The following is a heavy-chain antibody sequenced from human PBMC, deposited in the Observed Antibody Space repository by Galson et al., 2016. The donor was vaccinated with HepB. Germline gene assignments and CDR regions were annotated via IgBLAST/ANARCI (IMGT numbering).Heavy chain of an antibody. CDR1: GGTFSSYA. CDR2: IIPIFGTA. J-gene: IGHJ4*02. CDR3: AREWELLRGPFDY. V-gene: IGHV1-69*13. D-gene: IGHD1-26*01. Sequence: SVKVSCKASGGTFSSYAISWVRQAPGQGLEWMGGIIPIFGTANYAQKFQGRVTITADESTSTAYMELSSLRSEDTAVYYCAREWELLRGPFDYWGQGTLVTVSS.